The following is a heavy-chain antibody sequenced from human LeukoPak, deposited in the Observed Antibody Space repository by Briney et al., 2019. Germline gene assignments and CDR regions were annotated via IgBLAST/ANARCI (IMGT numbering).Heavy chain of an antibody. D-gene: IGHD5-18*01. J-gene: IGHJ4*02. Sequence: ASVKVSCKASGYTFTGYYMHWVRQAPGQGLEWMGRINPNSGGTNYAQKFQGGVTMTRDTSISTAYMELSRLRSDDTAVYYCARGSYGYISYYFDYWGQGTLVTVSS. CDR2: INPNSGGT. CDR3: ARGSYGYISYYFDY. CDR1: GYTFTGYY. V-gene: IGHV1-2*06.